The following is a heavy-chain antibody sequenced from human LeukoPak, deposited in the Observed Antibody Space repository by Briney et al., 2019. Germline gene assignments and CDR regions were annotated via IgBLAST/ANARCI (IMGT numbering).Heavy chain of an antibody. CDR2: IYYSGST. V-gene: IGHV4-39*07. CDR1: GGSISSSSYY. D-gene: IGHD5-24*01. Sequence: PSETLSLTCTVSGGSISSSSYYWGWIRQPPGKGLEWIGSIYYSGSTYYNPSLKSRVTISVDTSKNQFSLKLSSVTAADTAVYYCARTEMATKAFDYWGQGTLVTVSS. J-gene: IGHJ4*02. CDR3: ARTEMATKAFDY.